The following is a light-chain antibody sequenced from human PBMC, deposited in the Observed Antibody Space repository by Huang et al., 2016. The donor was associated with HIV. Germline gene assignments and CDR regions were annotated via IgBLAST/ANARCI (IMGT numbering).Light chain of an antibody. Sequence: MTQSPPSLSASIGDRVTLTCRASLDISTFLAWYQQKLGKPPRLLSYAAAILHSGVPSRFSGGGSGTNFTLTVSSLQPEDVANYYCQKYDSAPRTFGQGTKLEL. V-gene: IGKV1-27*01. CDR3: QKYDSAPRT. CDR1: LDISTF. CDR2: AAA. J-gene: IGKJ1*01.